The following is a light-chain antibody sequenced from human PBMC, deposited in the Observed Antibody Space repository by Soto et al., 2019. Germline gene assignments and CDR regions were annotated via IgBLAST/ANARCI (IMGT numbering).Light chain of an antibody. J-gene: IGLJ1*01. CDR3: SSYAGSNTHYV. V-gene: IGLV2-8*01. Sequence: QSVLTQPPSASGSPGQSVTISCTGTSSGVGGYNYVSWYQQHPGKAPKLMIYEVSKRPSGVPDRFSGSKSGNTASLTVSGLQAEDEADYYCSSYAGSNTHYVFGTGTKVTVL. CDR1: SSGVGGYNY. CDR2: EVS.